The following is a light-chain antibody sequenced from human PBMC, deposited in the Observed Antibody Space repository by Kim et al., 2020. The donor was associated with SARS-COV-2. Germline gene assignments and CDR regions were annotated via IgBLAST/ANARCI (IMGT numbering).Light chain of an antibody. V-gene: IGLV3-21*04. J-gene: IGLJ1*01. CDR1: NIGSKS. CDR2: YDS. CDR3: QVWDCSSDHYV. Sequence: SSELTQPPSVSVAPGKTARITCGGNNIGSKSVHWYQQKPGQAPVLVIYYDSDRPSGIPERFSGSNSGNTATLTISRVEAGDEADYYCQVWDCSSDHYVFGTGTKVTVL.